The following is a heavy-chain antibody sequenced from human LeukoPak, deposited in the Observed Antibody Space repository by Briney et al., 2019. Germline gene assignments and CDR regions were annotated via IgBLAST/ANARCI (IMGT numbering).Heavy chain of an antibody. CDR3: ARHEELYYGDYGNLYYYCGMDV. J-gene: IGHJ6*02. CDR2: IYYSGST. Sequence: SETLSLTCTVSGGSISSYYWSWIRQPPGKGLEWIGYIYYSGSTNYNPSLKSRVTISVDTSKNQFSLKLSSVTAADTAVYYCARHEELYYGDYGNLYYYCGMDVWGQGTTVTVSS. D-gene: IGHD4-17*01. CDR1: GGSISSYY. V-gene: IGHV4-59*08.